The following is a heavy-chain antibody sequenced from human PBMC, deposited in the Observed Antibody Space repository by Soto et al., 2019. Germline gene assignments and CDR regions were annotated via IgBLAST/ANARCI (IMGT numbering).Heavy chain of an antibody. CDR1: GFTFSSYG. V-gene: IGHV3-33*01. Sequence: PGGSLRLSCAASGFTFSSYGMHWVRQAPGKGLKGVAVIWYDGSKKYYEDSVKGQFTISRDNSKNTLFLQMNRLRAEDTAVYFFWRDVFRYFDWLTVSYYGMDVWGQGTTVTVSS. D-gene: IGHD3-9*01. J-gene: IGHJ6*02. CDR2: IWYDGSKK. CDR3: WRDVFRYFDWLTVSYYGMDV.